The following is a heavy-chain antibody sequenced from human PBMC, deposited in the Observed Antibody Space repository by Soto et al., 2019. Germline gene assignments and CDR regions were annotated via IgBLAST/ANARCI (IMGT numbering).Heavy chain of an antibody. CDR3: AASSSVAAAGYFKF. Sequence: QVQLVQSGTEVKKPGSSVKVSCKASGDTFSDFDISWVRQAPGQGLEWMGGIIPRFGTATYAQKFQGRLTISADKSTTTGHMELSSLRSDDTAIYYCAASSSVAAAGYFKFWGQGTLVTVSP. D-gene: IGHD6-13*01. CDR1: GDTFSDFD. J-gene: IGHJ4*02. V-gene: IGHV1-69*06. CDR2: IIPRFGTA.